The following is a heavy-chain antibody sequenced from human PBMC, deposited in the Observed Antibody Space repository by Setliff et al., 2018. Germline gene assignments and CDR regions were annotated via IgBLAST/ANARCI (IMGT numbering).Heavy chain of an antibody. J-gene: IGHJ5*02. CDR2: NSA. Sequence: ASVKVSCKTSGYTFTNFGINWVRQAPGQGLEWMGWNSAYAQKFQGRVTMTTDTPTSTAYMELRSLTSADTAVYYCARGSAKMVALPTANYFDPWGQGTPVTVSS. D-gene: IGHD2-2*01. CDR1: GYTFTNFG. V-gene: IGHV1-18*01. CDR3: ARGSAKMVALPTANYFDP.